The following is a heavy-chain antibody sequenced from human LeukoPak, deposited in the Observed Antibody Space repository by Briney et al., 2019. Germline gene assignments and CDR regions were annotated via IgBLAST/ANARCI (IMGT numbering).Heavy chain of an antibody. CDR1: GFTFSSYG. V-gene: IGHV3-33*01. CDR2: IWYDGSNK. Sequence: GGSLRLSCAASGFTFSSYGMHWVRQAPGKGLEWVAVIWYDGSNKYYADSVKGRFTISRDNSKNTLYLQMNSLRAEDTAVYYCARGGYFSSGYYFFDYWGQGTLVTVSS. CDR3: ARGGYFSSGYYFFDY. J-gene: IGHJ4*02. D-gene: IGHD3-22*01.